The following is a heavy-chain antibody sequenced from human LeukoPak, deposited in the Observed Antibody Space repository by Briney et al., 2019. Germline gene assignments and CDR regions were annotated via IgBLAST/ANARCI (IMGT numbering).Heavy chain of an antibody. CDR1: EFTLSIYE. CDR3: AELGITMIGGV. D-gene: IGHD3-10*02. CDR2: ISSSGSTI. J-gene: IGHJ6*04. V-gene: IGHV3-48*03. Sequence: GSLILSCSASEFTLSIYEMNWVRHAPGKGLEWVSYISSSGSTIYYADSVKGRFTISRDNAKNSLYLQMNSLRAEDTAVYYCAELGITMIGGVWGKGTTVTIFS.